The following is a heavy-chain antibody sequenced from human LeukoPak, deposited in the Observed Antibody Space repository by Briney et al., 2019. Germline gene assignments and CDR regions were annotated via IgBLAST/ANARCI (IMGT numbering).Heavy chain of an antibody. CDR1: GGSISSSSYY. D-gene: IGHD2-2*01. V-gene: IGHV4-39*07. CDR2: IYYSGST. Sequence: SETLSLTCTVSGGSISSSSYYWGWIRQPPGKGLEWIGSIYYSGSTYCNPSLKSRVTISVDTSKNQFSLKLSSVTAADTAVYYWARGRKYWCSTSCLGAFYYWGQGTLVTVSS. J-gene: IGHJ4*01. CDR3: ARGRKYWCSTSCLGAFYY.